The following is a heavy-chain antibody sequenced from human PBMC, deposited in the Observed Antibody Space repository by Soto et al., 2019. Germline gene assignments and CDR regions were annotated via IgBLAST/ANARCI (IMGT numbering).Heavy chain of an antibody. J-gene: IGHJ4*02. CDR1: GFTFSIYA. CDR3: VKGEYYYDSSGYYPFDY. CDR2: ISTNGGST. D-gene: IGHD3-22*01. Sequence: GGSLRLSCSASGFTFSIYAMHWVRQAPGKGLEYVSSISTNGGSTDYADSVKGRFTISRDNSKNTVYLQMSSLRAEDTAVYYWVKGEYYYDSSGYYPFDYWGQGTLVTVSS. V-gene: IGHV3-64D*06.